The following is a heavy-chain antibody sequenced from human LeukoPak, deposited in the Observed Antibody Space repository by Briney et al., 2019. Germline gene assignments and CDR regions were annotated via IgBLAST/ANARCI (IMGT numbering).Heavy chain of an antibody. CDR3: ARGFDSSSWAVCRSYYFDY. D-gene: IGHD6-13*01. Sequence: GGSLRLSCAASGFTFSSYSMNWVRQAPGKGLEWVSYISSSSSTIYYADSVKGRFTISRDNAKNSLYLQMNSLRAEDTAVYYCARGFDSSSWAVCRSYYFDYWGQGTLVTVSS. CDR2: ISSSSSTI. CDR1: GFTFSSYS. J-gene: IGHJ4*02. V-gene: IGHV3-48*01.